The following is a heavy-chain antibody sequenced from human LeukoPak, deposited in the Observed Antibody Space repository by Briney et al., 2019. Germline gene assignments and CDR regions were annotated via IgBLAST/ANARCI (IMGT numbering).Heavy chain of an antibody. CDR3: ARDRSYGDGGDY. D-gene: IGHD5-18*01. V-gene: IGHV4-59*12. CDR2: THYSGST. Sequence: SETLSLTCTVSGGSISSYYWSWIRQPPEKGLEWIGYTHYSGSTKYNPSLKSRLTMSLDTSKNQFSLRLSSVTAADTAVYYCARDRSYGDGGDYWGQGNLVTVSS. J-gene: IGHJ4*02. CDR1: GGSISSYY.